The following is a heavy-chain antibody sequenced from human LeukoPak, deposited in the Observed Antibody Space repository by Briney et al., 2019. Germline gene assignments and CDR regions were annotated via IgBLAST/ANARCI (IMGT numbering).Heavy chain of an antibody. CDR1: GGTFSSYA. CDR2: MIPILGIA. D-gene: IGHD4-17*01. V-gene: IGHV1-69*04. CDR3: AREVPNGYGGNSAWDY. Sequence: SVKVSCKASGGTFSSYAISWVRQAPGQGLEWMGRMIPILGIANYAQKFQGRVTITADKSTSTAYMELSSLRSEDTAVYYCAREVPNGYGGNSAWDYWGQGTLVTVSS. J-gene: IGHJ4*02.